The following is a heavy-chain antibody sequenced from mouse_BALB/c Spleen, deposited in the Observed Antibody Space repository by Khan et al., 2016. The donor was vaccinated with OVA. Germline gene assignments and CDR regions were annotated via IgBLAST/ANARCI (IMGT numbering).Heavy chain of an antibody. Sequence: QVQLKQSGAELVRPGASVKLSCKASGYTFTSYWMNWVKQRPGQGLEWIGMIDPSDSETHYNQMFKDKATLTVDKSSSTAYMQLSSLTSEDSAVYYCTRREKYGYDPSWFAYWGQGTLVTVSA. CDR2: IDPSDSET. D-gene: IGHD2-2*01. CDR1: GYTFTSYW. CDR3: TRREKYGYDPSWFAY. J-gene: IGHJ3*01. V-gene: IGHV1-61*01.